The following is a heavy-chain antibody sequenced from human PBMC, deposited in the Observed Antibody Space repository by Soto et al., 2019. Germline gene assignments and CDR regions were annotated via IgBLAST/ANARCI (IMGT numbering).Heavy chain of an antibody. V-gene: IGHV3-30*18. CDR2: ISYGGNNK. Sequence: GGSLRLSCAASGFTFSSYDMHWVRQAPGKGLEWVAVISYGGNNKYYADSVKGRFTISRDNSKNTLYLQMNSLRAEDTAVYFCEKDFLGYRSGWSPFDYWGQXTLVTVSA. D-gene: IGHD6-19*01. J-gene: IGHJ4*02. CDR3: EKDFLGYRSGWSPFDY. CDR1: GFTFSSYD.